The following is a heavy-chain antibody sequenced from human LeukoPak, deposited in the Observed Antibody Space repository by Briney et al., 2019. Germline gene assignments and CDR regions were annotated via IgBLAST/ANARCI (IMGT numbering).Heavy chain of an antibody. CDR2: IYSGGST. Sequence: GGSLRLSCAASGFIVRDKYMGWVRQAPGKGLEWVSVIYSGGSTYYADSVKGRFTISRDDSKNTLYLQMNSLRAEDTAVYYCARERNLEIAVAGTIFDYWGPGTLVTVSS. D-gene: IGHD6-19*01. J-gene: IGHJ4*02. CDR3: ARERNLEIAVAGTIFDY. V-gene: IGHV3-66*01. CDR1: GFIVRDKY.